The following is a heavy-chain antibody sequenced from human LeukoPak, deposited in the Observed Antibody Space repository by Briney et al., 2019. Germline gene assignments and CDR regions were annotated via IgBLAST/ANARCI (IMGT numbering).Heavy chain of an antibody. CDR2: IYENGGTT. CDR1: GFTFRSHA. V-gene: IGHV3-23*01. CDR3: AKSLYYGSSGSYYFDY. D-gene: IGHD3-22*01. J-gene: IGHJ4*02. Sequence: GGSLRLSCVGSGFTFRSHAMSWVRQAPEKGLEFVSGIYENGGTTYYADSVKGRFTISRDNSKNTLYLQMNSLRAEDTAVYYCAKSLYYGSSGSYYFDYWGQGTLVTVSS.